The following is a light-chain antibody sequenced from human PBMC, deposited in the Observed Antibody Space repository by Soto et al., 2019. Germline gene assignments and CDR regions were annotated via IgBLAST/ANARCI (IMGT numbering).Light chain of an antibody. CDR3: QQYTGDLYT. CDR2: KAS. CDR1: HSISSW. J-gene: IGKJ2*01. Sequence: DIQMTQSPSTLSASVGDRVTITCRASHSISSWLAWYQQKPGTAPKLLIYKASILESGVPSRFSGSGSGTEFTLTISSLQPDDFATYYYQQYTGDLYTFGQGTKLEI. V-gene: IGKV1-5*03.